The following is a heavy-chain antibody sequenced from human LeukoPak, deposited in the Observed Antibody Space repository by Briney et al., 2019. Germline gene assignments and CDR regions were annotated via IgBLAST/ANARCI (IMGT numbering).Heavy chain of an antibody. CDR2: VSDSGVNT. CDR1: GFAFSSFA. CDR3: SKGRGSTLTDIDF. V-gene: IGHV3-23*01. D-gene: IGHD4-11*01. Sequence: GGSLRLSCAASGFAFSSFAMTWVRQSPGKGLEWVSSVSDSGVNTYYAGSVRGRFTVSRDNFKNILYLQMNSLTVEDTAFYYCSKGRGSTLTDIDFWGQGALLTVSS. J-gene: IGHJ1*01.